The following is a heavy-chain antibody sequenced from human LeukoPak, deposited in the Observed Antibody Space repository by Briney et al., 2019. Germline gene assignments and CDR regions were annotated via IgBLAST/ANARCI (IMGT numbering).Heavy chain of an antibody. D-gene: IGHD3-22*01. J-gene: IGHJ3*02. Sequence: ASVKDSCKVSGYTLTELSMHWVRQAPGKGLEWMGGFDPEDGETIYAQKFQSRVTMTEDTSTDTAYMELSSLRSEDTAVYYCATETYYYDSSGYRFGAFDIWGQGTMVTVSS. CDR3: ATETYYYDSSGYRFGAFDI. CDR2: FDPEDGET. CDR1: GYTLTELS. V-gene: IGHV1-24*01.